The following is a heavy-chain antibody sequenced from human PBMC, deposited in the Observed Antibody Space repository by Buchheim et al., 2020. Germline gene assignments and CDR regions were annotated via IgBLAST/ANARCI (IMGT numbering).Heavy chain of an antibody. D-gene: IGHD3-22*01. CDR1: GGSISSSSYY. CDR2: IYYSGST. V-gene: IGHV4-39*07. Sequence: QLQLQESGPGLVKPSETLSLTCTVSGGSISSSSYYWGWIRQPPGKGLEWIGSIYYSGSTYYNPSLKSRVTISVETSKNQFSLKLSSVTAADTAVYYCASGPFEYYYDSSGYYLDWGYWGQGTL. J-gene: IGHJ4*02. CDR3: ASGPFEYYYDSSGYYLDWGY.